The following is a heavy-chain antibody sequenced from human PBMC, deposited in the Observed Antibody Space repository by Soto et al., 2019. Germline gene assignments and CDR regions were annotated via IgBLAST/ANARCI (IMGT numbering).Heavy chain of an antibody. D-gene: IGHD3-10*01. Sequence: KTSETLSLTCTVSGGSISSGGYYWSWIRQHPGKGLEWIGYIYYSGSTYYNPSLKSRVTISVDTSKNQFSLKLSSVTAADTAVYYCARDRAENGMDVWGQGTTVTVSS. V-gene: IGHV4-31*03. J-gene: IGHJ6*02. CDR3: ARDRAENGMDV. CDR2: IYYSGST. CDR1: GGSISSGGYY.